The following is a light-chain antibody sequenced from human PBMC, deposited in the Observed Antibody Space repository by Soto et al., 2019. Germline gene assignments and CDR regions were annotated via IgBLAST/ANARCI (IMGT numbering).Light chain of an antibody. Sequence: QSVLTQPRSVSGSPGQSVTISCTGTSSDVGGYNYVSWYQQHPGKAPKLMIYDVSKRPSGVPDRFSDSKSGNTASLTISGLQAEDEADYYCCSYAGSYTFGVFGGGTKLTVL. CDR2: DVS. J-gene: IGLJ2*01. CDR1: SSDVGGYNY. CDR3: CSYAGSYTFGV. V-gene: IGLV2-11*01.